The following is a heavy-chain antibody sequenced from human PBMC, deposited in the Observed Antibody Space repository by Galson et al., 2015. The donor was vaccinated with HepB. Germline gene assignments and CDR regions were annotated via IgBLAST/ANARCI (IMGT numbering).Heavy chain of an antibody. CDR3: ARSGAPSSSADWFDP. Sequence: SLRLSCAASGFTFSSYSMNWVRQAPGKGLEWVSYISSSSSTIYYADSVKGRFTISRDNAKNSLYLQMNSLRAEDTAVYYCARSGAPSSSADWFDPWGQGTLVTVSS. J-gene: IGHJ5*02. CDR2: ISSSSSTI. V-gene: IGHV3-48*01. D-gene: IGHD6-6*01. CDR1: GFTFSSYS.